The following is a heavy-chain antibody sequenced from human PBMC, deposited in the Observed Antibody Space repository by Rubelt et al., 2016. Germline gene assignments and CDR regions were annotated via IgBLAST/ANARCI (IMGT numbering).Heavy chain of an antibody. V-gene: IGHV4-34*01. D-gene: IGHD6-25*01. CDR2: INHSGST. CDR3: ASAPRGSGLDP. Sequence: QVQLQQWGAGLLKPSETLSLTCAVYGGSFSRPYWNWIRQPPGKGLEWIGEINHSGSTNYNPSLKSRVTISVDTSKNQFSLRLTSVTAADTGVYYCASAPRGSGLDPWGQGILVTVSS. J-gene: IGHJ5*02. CDR1: GGSFSRPY.